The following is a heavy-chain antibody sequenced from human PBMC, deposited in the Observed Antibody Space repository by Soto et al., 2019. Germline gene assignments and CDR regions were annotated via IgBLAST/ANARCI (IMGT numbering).Heavy chain of an antibody. Sequence: SQTLSLSCAISGDSVSSNSSAWNWISQSPSRGLEWLGRTYYRSKWYNDYAVSVKSRITINPDTSKNQFSLQLNSVTPEDTAVYYCARDSTGTTPYYYGMDVWGQGTTVTVS. V-gene: IGHV6-1*01. CDR1: GDSVSSNSSA. CDR3: ARDSTGTTPYYYGMDV. CDR2: TYYRSKWYN. J-gene: IGHJ6*02. D-gene: IGHD1-7*01.